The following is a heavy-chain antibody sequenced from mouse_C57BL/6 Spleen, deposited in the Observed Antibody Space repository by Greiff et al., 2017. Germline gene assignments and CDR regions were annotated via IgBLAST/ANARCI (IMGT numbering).Heavy chain of an antibody. CDR2: INPSNGGT. V-gene: IGHV1-18*01. Sequence: VQLQQSGPELVKPGASVQIPCKASGYTFTDSNMDWVKQSHGKSLEWIGDINPSNGGTIYNKKFKGKATLPEDKSSSTAYIERRSLISEDTAVYYCARRAIFTIYYYGSSYSMDDWGTGTSVTVSS. CDR1: GYTFTDSN. J-gene: IGHJ4*01. CDR3: ARRAIFTIYYYGSSYSMDD. D-gene: IGHD1-1*01.